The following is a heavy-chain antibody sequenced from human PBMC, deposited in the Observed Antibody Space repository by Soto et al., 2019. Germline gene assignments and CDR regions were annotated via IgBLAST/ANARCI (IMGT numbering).Heavy chain of an antibody. Sequence: SETLSLTCTVSGGSISSYYWSWIRQPPGKGLEWIGYIYYSGSTNYNPSLKSRVTISVDTSKNQFSLKLSSVTAADAAVYYCAREGLDSSGWYEDAFDIWGQGTMVTVSS. CDR1: GGSISSYY. J-gene: IGHJ3*02. CDR3: AREGLDSSGWYEDAFDI. CDR2: IYYSGST. D-gene: IGHD6-19*01. V-gene: IGHV4-59*01.